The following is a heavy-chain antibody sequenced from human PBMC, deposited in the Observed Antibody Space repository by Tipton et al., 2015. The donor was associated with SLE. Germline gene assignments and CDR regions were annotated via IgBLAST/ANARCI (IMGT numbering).Heavy chain of an antibody. Sequence: TLSLTCTVSGGSISSSSYYWGWIRQPPGKGLEWIGYIYYSGTTDSNPYFKSRVTLSIDTSKNQFSLKWGSVTAADTAVYYCARHNRFCTKTSCSYYFDSWGQGALVTVSS. CDR1: GGSISSSSYY. V-gene: IGHV4-61*05. CDR3: ARHNRFCTKTSCSYYFDS. CDR2: IYYSGTT. D-gene: IGHD2-8*01. J-gene: IGHJ4*02.